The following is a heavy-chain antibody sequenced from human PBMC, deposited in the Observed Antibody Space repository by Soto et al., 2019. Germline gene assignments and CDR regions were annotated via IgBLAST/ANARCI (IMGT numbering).Heavy chain of an antibody. D-gene: IGHD2-15*01. CDR1: GGTFSSYT. V-gene: IGHV1-69*02. CDR2: IIPILGIA. CDR3: ARGALLGYCSGGSCYKSAFDI. Sequence: QVQLVQSGAEVKKPGSSVKVSCKASGGTFSSYTISWLRQAPGQGLEWMGRIIPILGIANYAQKFQGRVTITADKSTSTAYMELSSLRSEDTAVYYCARGALLGYCSGGSCYKSAFDIWGQGTMVTVSS. J-gene: IGHJ3*02.